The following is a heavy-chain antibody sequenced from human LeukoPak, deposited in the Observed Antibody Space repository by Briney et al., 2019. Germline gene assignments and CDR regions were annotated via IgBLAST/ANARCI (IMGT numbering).Heavy chain of an antibody. D-gene: IGHD6-13*01. CDR3: AKEVTAAGGNFGY. Sequence: PGRSLRLSCAASGFTFSTSIMHWVRQAPGKGLEWVAVISYDGNNKYYADSVKGRFTISRDNSKSTLYVQMNSLRAEDTAVYSCAKEVTAAGGNFGYWGQGTLVTVSS. V-gene: IGHV3-30*18. J-gene: IGHJ4*02. CDR2: ISYDGNNK. CDR1: GFTFSTSI.